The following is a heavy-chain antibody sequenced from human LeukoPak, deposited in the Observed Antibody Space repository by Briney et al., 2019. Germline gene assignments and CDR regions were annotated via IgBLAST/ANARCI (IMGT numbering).Heavy chain of an antibody. V-gene: IGHV6-1*01. CDR3: ARGRLGTYDY. CDR1: GDSVSSVSVV. J-gene: IGHJ4*02. D-gene: IGHD7-27*01. Sequence: SQTLSLTCAISGDSVSSVSVVWNWIRQSPSRGLEWLGKTYYRSKWYNDYAVSVKSRITINPDTSKNQFSLQLASVTPEDTAVYYCARGRLGTYDYWGQGTLVTVSS. CDR2: TYYRSKWYN.